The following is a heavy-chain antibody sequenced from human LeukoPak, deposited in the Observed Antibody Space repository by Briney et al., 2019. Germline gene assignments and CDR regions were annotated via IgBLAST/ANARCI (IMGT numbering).Heavy chain of an antibody. CDR2: ISGSIGDT. CDR3: AKDSVVVPGLVNYFDY. D-gene: IGHD2-2*01. CDR1: GFTFSNYA. J-gene: IGHJ4*02. Sequence: GGSLRLSCAASGFTFSNYAMSWVRPAPGKGLEWVSGISGSIGDTYYSDSVKGRFTITRENSNNKMYLQMKSLRTADNALYFCAKDSVVVPGLVNYFDYWGQGTLVTVSS. V-gene: IGHV3-23*01.